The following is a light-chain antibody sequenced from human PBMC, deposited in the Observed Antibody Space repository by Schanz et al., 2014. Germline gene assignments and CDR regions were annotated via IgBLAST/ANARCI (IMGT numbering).Light chain of an antibody. J-gene: IGLJ2*01. Sequence: QSALTQPPSASGSPGQSVTFSCTGTSSDVGGYNYVSWYQHHPGKAPKLMIYEGSKRPSGVPDRFSGSKSGNTASLTISGLQAEDEADYYCSSYTSSSTLDVVFGGGTKLTVL. CDR3: SSYTSSSTLDVV. CDR1: SSDVGGYNY. CDR2: EGS. V-gene: IGLV2-8*01.